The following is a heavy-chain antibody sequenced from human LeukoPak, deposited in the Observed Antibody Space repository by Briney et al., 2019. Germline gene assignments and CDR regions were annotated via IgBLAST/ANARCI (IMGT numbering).Heavy chain of an antibody. CDR3: ARHVKLGYDSSGRHQTLDY. CDR1: GGSISSSGYY. CDR2: IYHSGST. D-gene: IGHD3-22*01. Sequence: NASETLSLTCTVSGGSISSSGYYWDWIRQPPGKGLEWIGSIYHSGSTYYNPSLKSRVTISVDTSKNQFSLKLSSVTAADTAVYYCARHVKLGYDSSGRHQTLDYWGQGALVTVSS. V-gene: IGHV4-39*01. J-gene: IGHJ4*02.